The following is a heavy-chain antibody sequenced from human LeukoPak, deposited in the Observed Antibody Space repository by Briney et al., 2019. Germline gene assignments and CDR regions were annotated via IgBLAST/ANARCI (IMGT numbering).Heavy chain of an antibody. CDR2: ISSSGSTI. J-gene: IGHJ4*02. V-gene: IGHV3-48*03. Sequence: GGSLRLXCAASGFTFSSYEMNWVRQAPGKGLEWVSYISSSGSTIYYADSVKGRFTISRDNAKNSLYLQMNSLRAEDTAVYYCARESTYYAVNYWGQGTLVTVSS. D-gene: IGHD2/OR15-2a*01. CDR3: ARESTYYAVNY. CDR1: GFTFSSYE.